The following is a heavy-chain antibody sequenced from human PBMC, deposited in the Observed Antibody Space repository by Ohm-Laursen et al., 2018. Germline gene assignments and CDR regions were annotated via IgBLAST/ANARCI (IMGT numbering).Heavy chain of an antibody. CDR2: IYYSGTT. CDR1: GGSISSSSYY. CDR3: ARPSSGYYQQYFDY. J-gene: IGHJ4*02. D-gene: IGHD3-22*01. Sequence: SDTLSLTCTVSGGSISSSSYYWGWIRQPPGKGLEWIGSIYYSGTTYYNPSLKSRVTISVDTSQNQFSLKLSSVTAADTAVYYCARPSSGYYQQYFDYWGQGTLVTVSS. V-gene: IGHV4-39*01.